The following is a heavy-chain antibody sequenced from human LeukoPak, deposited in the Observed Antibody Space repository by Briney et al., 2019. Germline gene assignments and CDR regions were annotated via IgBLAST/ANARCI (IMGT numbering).Heavy chain of an antibody. J-gene: IGHJ4*02. CDR1: GGSLSSYY. V-gene: IGHV4-59*01. D-gene: IGHD4-17*01. CDR2: IYYSGST. Sequence: PSETLSLTCTVSGGSLSSYYWSWIRQPPGKGLEWIGYIYYSGSTNYNPSLKSRVTISVDTSKNQFSLKLSSVTAADTAVYYCGREKGDYTYPRHFDYWGQGTLVTVSS. CDR3: GREKGDYTYPRHFDY.